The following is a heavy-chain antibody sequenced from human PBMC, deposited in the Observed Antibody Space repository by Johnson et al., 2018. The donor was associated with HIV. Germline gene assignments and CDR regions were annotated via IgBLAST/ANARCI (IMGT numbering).Heavy chain of an antibody. Sequence: MQLVESGGSVVRPGGSLRLSCAASGFTFDNFAMSWVRQAPGKGLEWVAVISYDGSEKYFADSVKGRFAISRDSSKNTLYLQMNSLRAEDTAVYYCARGRSLRSLAGDDAFDIWGQGTMVTVSS. CDR2: ISYDGSEK. J-gene: IGHJ3*02. D-gene: IGHD6-19*01. V-gene: IGHV3-30*09. CDR3: ARGRSLRSLAGDDAFDI. CDR1: GFTFDNFA.